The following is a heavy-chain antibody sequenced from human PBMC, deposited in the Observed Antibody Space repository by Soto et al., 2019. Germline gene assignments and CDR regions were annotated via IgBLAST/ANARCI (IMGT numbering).Heavy chain of an antibody. V-gene: IGHV1-2*02. CDR3: AGGYCSSSGCSHYFDY. CDR1: GYTFPGDY. J-gene: IGHJ4*02. CDR2: INPTSGGT. Sequence: ASVKVSCKASGYTFPGDYMHWVRQAPGQGLEWMALINPTSGGTNYAQKFQGRVTMTWDTSISKAYMELGRLRTDDTAINYCAGGYCSSSGCSHYFDYWGQGTLVTVSS. D-gene: IGHD2-2*01.